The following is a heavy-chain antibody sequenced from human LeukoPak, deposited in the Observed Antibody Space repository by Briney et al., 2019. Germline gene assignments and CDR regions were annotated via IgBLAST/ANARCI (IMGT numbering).Heavy chain of an antibody. J-gene: IGHJ4*02. CDR1: GFTFSSYA. V-gene: IGHV3-30-3*01. Sequence: PGRSLRLSCAASGFTFSSYAMHWVRQAPGKGLEWVAVISYDGSNKYYADSVKGRFTISRDNSKNTLYLQMNSLRAEDTAVYCCARDSDYDILTGYPDYWGQGTLVTVSS. D-gene: IGHD3-9*01. CDR3: ARDSDYDILTGYPDY. CDR2: ISYDGSNK.